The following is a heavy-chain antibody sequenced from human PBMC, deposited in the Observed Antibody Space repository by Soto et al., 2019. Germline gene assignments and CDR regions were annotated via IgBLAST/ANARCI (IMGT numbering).Heavy chain of an antibody. Sequence: QVQLVQSGAEVKKPGASVKVSCKASGYTFTSYDINWVRQATGQGLEWMGWMNPNSGNTGYAQKFQGRVTMTRNTSTSTAYMELSSLRSEDTAVYYCARTQDRYYDFWSGYYKAYGMDVWGQGTTVTVSS. CDR3: ARTQDRYYDFWSGYYKAYGMDV. CDR2: MNPNSGNT. J-gene: IGHJ6*02. D-gene: IGHD3-3*01. V-gene: IGHV1-8*01. CDR1: GYTFTSYD.